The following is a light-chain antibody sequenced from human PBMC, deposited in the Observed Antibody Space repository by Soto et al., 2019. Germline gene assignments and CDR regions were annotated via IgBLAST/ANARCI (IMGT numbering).Light chain of an antibody. Sequence: EIVLTQSPHTLSLSPGERASLSCRTSQTIISSYFAWYQQKPGQSPRLLVYAASIRAPGIPDRFSGSGSGADFTLTISRLEPADFAVYYLQHYDGSLTFGGGTRVEI. V-gene: IGKV3-20*01. CDR3: QHYDGSLT. J-gene: IGKJ4*01. CDR2: AAS. CDR1: QTIISSY.